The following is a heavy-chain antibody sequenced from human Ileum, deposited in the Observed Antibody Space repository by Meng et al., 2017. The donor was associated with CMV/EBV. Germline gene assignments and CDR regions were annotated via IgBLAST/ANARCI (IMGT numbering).Heavy chain of an antibody. CDR1: GGSISSYY. J-gene: IGHJ4*02. Sequence: GSLRPSCTLSGGSISSYYWSWIRQPPGKGLEWIGYIYHSGSTNYNPSLKSRVTISVDTSKNQFSLKPRSVTAAATAVYYCAGSRSGSYHSHCDYWGQGTLVTVSS. CDR3: AGSRSGSYHSHCDY. CDR2: IYHSGST. V-gene: IGHV4-59*01. D-gene: IGHD1-26*01.